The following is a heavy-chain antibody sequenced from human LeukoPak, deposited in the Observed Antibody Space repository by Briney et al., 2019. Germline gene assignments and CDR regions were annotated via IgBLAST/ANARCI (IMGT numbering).Heavy chain of an antibody. CDR1: GFTFRSYN. D-gene: IGHD4-17*01. V-gene: IGHV3-21*06. CDR3: VRGDGDLFDY. CDR2: ISKTTTNI. Sequence: GGSLRLSCAASGFTFRSYNMNWVRQAPGKGLEWVSFISKTTTNIYYGDSVRGRFTISRDNAKNSIHLQMSSLRAEDSAVYYCVRGDGDLFDYWGQGTLVSVCS. J-gene: IGHJ4*02.